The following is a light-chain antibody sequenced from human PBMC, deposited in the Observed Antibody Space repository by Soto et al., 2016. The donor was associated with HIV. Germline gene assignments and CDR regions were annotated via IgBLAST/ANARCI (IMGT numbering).Light chain of an antibody. V-gene: IGLV3-1*01. CDR2: QDN. J-gene: IGLJ1*01. CDR3: QAWDSSTEV. CDR1: KLGDKY. Sequence: SYELTQPPSVSVSPGQTAIITCSGDKLGDKYTCWYQQKSGQSPVLVIYQDNKRPSGIPERFSGSNSGNTATLTISGTQAMDEADYYCQAWDSSTEVFGTGTKVTVL.